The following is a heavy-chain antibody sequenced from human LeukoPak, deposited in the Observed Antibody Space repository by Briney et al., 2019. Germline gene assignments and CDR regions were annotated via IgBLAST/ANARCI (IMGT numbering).Heavy chain of an antibody. D-gene: IGHD6-13*01. CDR2: IYYSGST. J-gene: IGHJ1*01. CDR3: ARAWIAAAGTVYFQH. CDR1: GGSISSSSYY. Sequence: PTETLSLTCTVSGGSISSSSYYWGWIRQPPGKGLEWIGSIYYSGSTYYNPSLKSRVTISVDTSKNQFSLKLSSVTAADTAVYSCARAWIAAAGTVYFQHWGQGTLVTVSS. V-gene: IGHV4-39*07.